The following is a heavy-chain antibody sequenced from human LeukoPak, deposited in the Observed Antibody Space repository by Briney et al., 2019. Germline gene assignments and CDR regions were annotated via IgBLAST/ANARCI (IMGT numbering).Heavy chain of an antibody. V-gene: IGHV1-2*02. CDR1: EYTFTGYY. Sequence: ASVKVSCKTSEYTFTGYYMHWVRQAPGQGLEWMGWINPNSGDTNYAQKFQGRVTMTRDTSISTAYMELSRLRSDDTAVYYCARVPVGATPHFDYWGQGTLVTVSS. J-gene: IGHJ4*02. D-gene: IGHD1-26*01. CDR3: ARVPVGATPHFDY. CDR2: INPNSGDT.